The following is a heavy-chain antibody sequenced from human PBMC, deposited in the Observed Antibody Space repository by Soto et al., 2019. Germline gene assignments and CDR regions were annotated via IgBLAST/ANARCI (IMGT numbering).Heavy chain of an antibody. Sequence: SVKVSCKASGGTFSNSAISWLRQAPGQGLEWVGGIIPIFRTPDYAQKFQGRVTITADESTSTAYMELSSLRSDDTAVYYCARDESSITGPCPTPGAFDIWGPGTMVTVSS. CDR3: ARDESSITGPCPTPGAFDI. D-gene: IGHD1-20*01. CDR2: IIPIFRTP. V-gene: IGHV1-69*13. J-gene: IGHJ3*02. CDR1: GGTFSNSA.